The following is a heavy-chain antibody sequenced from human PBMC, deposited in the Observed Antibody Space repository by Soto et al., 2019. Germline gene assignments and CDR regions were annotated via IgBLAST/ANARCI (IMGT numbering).Heavy chain of an antibody. CDR2: TYSRSKWYN. V-gene: IGHV6-1*01. Sequence: SQTLSLTCAISGDSVSSNTASWNWVRQSPSRGLEWLGRTYSRSKWYNDYAVSVKSRIIINPDTSKNQFSLQLNSVTPEDTAVYYCAKGDNLGPKTGYAFDPWGQGILGTAPQ. CDR1: GDSVSSNTAS. J-gene: IGHJ5*02. D-gene: IGHD5-12*01. CDR3: AKGDNLGPKTGYAFDP.